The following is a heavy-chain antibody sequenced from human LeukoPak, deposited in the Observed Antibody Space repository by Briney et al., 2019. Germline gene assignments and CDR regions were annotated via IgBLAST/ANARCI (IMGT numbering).Heavy chain of an antibody. CDR2: IYTSGST. Sequence: SETLSLTCNVSGGSISGYYWSWIRQPAGKGLEWIGRIYTSGSTKYNPSLKSRVTMSVDTSKNQFSLKLSSVTAADTAVYYCARGPYYYYMDVWGKGTTVTVSS. CDR1: GGSISGYY. J-gene: IGHJ6*03. CDR3: ARGPYYYYMDV. V-gene: IGHV4-4*07.